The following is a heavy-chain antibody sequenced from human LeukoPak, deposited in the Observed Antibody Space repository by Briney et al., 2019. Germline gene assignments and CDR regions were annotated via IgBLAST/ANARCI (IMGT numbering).Heavy chain of an antibody. Sequence: HPGRSLRLSCAASGFTFSSYAMHWVRQAPGKGLEWVAVISYDGSNKYYADSVKGRFTISRDNSKNTLYLQMNSLRAEDTAVYYCARDPTTSSGYHENWFDPWGQGTLVTVSS. CDR2: ISYDGSNK. J-gene: IGHJ5*02. D-gene: IGHD3-22*01. V-gene: IGHV3-30-3*01. CDR1: GFTFSSYA. CDR3: ARDPTTSSGYHENWFDP.